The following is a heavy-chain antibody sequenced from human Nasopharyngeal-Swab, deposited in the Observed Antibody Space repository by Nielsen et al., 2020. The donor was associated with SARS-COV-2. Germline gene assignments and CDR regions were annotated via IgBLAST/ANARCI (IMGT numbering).Heavy chain of an antibody. J-gene: IGHJ3*02. CDR2: IYYSGST. Sequence: SETLSLTCSVSGDSINRYYWSWIRQPPGKGLEWIGYIYYSGSTNYNPSLKSRFTISVDTSKNQISLKLSSVTAADTAVYYCARHANYDYVWGSYRPHDAFDIWGQGTMVTVSS. D-gene: IGHD3-16*02. V-gene: IGHV4-59*08. CDR3: ARHANYDYVWGSYRPHDAFDI. CDR1: GDSINRYY.